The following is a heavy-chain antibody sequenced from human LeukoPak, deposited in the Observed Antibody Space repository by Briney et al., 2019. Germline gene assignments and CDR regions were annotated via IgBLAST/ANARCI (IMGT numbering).Heavy chain of an antibody. CDR3: ARVAGWHWFDP. Sequence: GGSLRLSCAASGFTFSSYDMTWVRQAPGRGLEWVSSIRPSGANTSYGDSVEGRFTISRDNSKSTVYLQMNSMRVDDTAVYYCARVAGWHWFDPWGQGTLVTVSS. CDR2: IRPSGANT. V-gene: IGHV3-23*01. CDR1: GFTFSSYD. D-gene: IGHD6-19*01. J-gene: IGHJ5*02.